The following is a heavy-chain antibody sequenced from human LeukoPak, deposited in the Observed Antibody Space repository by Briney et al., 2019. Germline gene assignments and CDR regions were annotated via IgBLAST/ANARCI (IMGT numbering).Heavy chain of an antibody. CDR1: GFTFSGYA. V-gene: IGHV3-23*01. D-gene: IGHD3-10*01. Sequence: PGGSLRLSCAASGFTFSGYAMSWVRQAPGKGLEWVSAISGSGGSTYYADSVKGRFTISRDNSKNTLYLQMNSLRAEDTAVYYCAKGSALWDWSYYFDYWGQGTLVTVSS. CDR2: ISGSGGST. J-gene: IGHJ4*02. CDR3: AKGSALWDWSYYFDY.